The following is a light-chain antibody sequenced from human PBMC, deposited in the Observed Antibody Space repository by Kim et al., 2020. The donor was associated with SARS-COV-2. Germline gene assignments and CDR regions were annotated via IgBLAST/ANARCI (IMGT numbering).Light chain of an antibody. V-gene: IGLV3-19*01. CDR3: NSRDSNDYVV. Sequence: VALGQTVRITCQGDSLRSYYATWYQQNPGQAPKVVIYGKDNRPSGVPDRFSGSTSGNTAYLTITGTQAGDEADYYCNSRDSNDYVVFGGGTKVTVL. CDR1: SLRSYY. CDR2: GKD. J-gene: IGLJ2*01.